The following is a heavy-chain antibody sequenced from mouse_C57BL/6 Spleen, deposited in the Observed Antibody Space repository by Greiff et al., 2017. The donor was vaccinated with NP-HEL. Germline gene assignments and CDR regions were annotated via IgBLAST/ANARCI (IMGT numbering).Heavy chain of an antibody. CDR1: GFTFSSYA. Sequence: EVMLVESGEGLVKPGGSLKLSCAASGFTFSSYAMSWVRQTPEKRLEWVAYISSGGDYIYSADTVKGRFTISRDNARNTLYLQMSSLKSEDTAMYYCTRGDYYGSSYYFDYWGQGTTLTVSS. CDR2: ISSGGDYI. V-gene: IGHV5-9-1*02. CDR3: TRGDYYGSSYYFDY. D-gene: IGHD1-1*01. J-gene: IGHJ2*01.